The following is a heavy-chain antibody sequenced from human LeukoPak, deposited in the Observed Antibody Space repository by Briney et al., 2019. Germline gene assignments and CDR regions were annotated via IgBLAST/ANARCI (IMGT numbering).Heavy chain of an antibody. CDR2: ISGRGANT. CDR3: AKSGRVFDTSGYYWFPN. J-gene: IGHJ4*02. Sequence: GGSLRLSCETFGFTFSSYAMSWVRQAPGKGLEWVSSISGRGANTHYADSVKGRFTISGDYSKNTLNLQMNSLRAEDTAVYYCAKSGRVFDTSGYYWFPNWGQGILVTVSS. CDR1: GFTFSSYA. V-gene: IGHV3-23*01. D-gene: IGHD3-22*01.